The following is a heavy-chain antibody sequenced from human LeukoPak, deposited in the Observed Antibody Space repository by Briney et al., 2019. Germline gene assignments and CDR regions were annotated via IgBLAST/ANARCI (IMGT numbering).Heavy chain of an antibody. D-gene: IGHD6-13*01. V-gene: IGHV4-39*01. Sequence: SETLSLTCTVSGGSISSSTYYWGWIRQPPGKGLEWIGSIYYSGSTYYNPSLKSRVTISVDTSKNQFSLKLSSVTASDTAVYYCARGRYSSSWNPTGHYYYMDVWGKGTTVTVSS. J-gene: IGHJ6*03. CDR3: ARGRYSSSWNPTGHYYYMDV. CDR2: IYYSGST. CDR1: GGSISSSTYY.